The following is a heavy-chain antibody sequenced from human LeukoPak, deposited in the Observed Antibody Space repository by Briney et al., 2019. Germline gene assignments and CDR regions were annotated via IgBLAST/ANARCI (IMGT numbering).Heavy chain of an antibody. CDR2: ITRNGDIT. J-gene: IGHJ3*02. Sequence: PGGSLRLSCAASGFPFTYYAMHWVRQAPGKGLEYVSAITRNGDITYYANSVEGRFTISRDNSKNTLYLHMGSLRPEDMAVYYCARVGDYSASDIWGQGTMVTVSS. CDR1: GFPFTYYA. D-gene: IGHD4-11*01. V-gene: IGHV3-64*01. CDR3: ARVGDYSASDI.